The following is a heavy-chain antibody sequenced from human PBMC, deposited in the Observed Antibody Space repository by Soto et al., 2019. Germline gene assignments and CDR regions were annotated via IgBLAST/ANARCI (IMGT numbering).Heavy chain of an antibody. CDR3: TRGGSGNYFGAFDI. CDR2: IYHGGST. V-gene: IGHV4-4*02. CDR1: GNSISSWNW. D-gene: IGHD3-22*01. Sequence: SATLSLTCTVCGNSISSWNWWNWVRQPPGKGLEWIGEIYHGGSTTYNPSLRSRVTISIDKSKNQFSLRVTSVTAADTAIYYCTRGGSGNYFGAFDIWGQGTKVT. J-gene: IGHJ3*02.